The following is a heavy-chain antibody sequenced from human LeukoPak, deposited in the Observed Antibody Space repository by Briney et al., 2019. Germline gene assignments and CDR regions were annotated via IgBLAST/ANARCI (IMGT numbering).Heavy chain of an antibody. Sequence: ASVKVSCKASGYIFTSYNIYWVRQAPGQGLEWMGIINPSGGSTNYAQKFQGRVTMTRDTSTSTVYMELSSLRSEDTAVYYCARFAVHRRITVAGQFGLDYWGQGTLVSVSS. J-gene: IGHJ4*02. CDR3: ARFAVHRRITVAGQFGLDY. V-gene: IGHV1-46*01. CDR1: GYIFTSYN. D-gene: IGHD6-19*01. CDR2: INPSGGST.